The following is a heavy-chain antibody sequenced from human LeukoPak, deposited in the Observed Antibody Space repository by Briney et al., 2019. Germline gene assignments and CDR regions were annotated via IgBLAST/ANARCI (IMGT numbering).Heavy chain of an antibody. J-gene: IGHJ4*02. D-gene: IGHD1-26*01. CDR1: GFTFSSYW. CDR2: IKQDESEK. V-gene: IGHV3-7*01. CDR3: ARDKIVGATNFDY. Sequence: GGSLRLSCAASGFTFSSYWMSWVRQVPGKGLEWVANIKQDESEKYYVDSVKGRFTISRDNAKNSLYLQMNSLRAEDTAVYYCARDKIVGATNFDYWGQGTLVTVSS.